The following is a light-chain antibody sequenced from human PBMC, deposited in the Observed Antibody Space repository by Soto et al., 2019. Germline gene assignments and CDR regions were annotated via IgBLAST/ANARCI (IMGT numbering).Light chain of an antibody. CDR3: QHRNDWPFT. Sequence: EVVLTQSPATLSLSPGERATLSCRASQSVYSYLAWYQQKPGQPPRLLISDVSNRATGIPARIGGSGYGTDFTLTISSLEPEDFAVYYCQHRNDWPFTFGGGTKVEIK. J-gene: IGKJ4*01. V-gene: IGKV3-11*01. CDR2: DVS. CDR1: QSVYSY.